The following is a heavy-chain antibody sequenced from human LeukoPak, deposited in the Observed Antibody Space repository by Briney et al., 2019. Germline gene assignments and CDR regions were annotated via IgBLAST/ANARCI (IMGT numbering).Heavy chain of an antibody. Sequence: GGSLRLSCAASGFTFSSYAMSWVRQAPGKGLEWVSAISGSGGSTYYADSVKGWFTISRDNSKNTLYLQMNSLRAEDTAVYYCAKDPPSYDILTGYIDYWGQGTLVTVSS. CDR3: AKDPPSYDILTGYIDY. CDR2: ISGSGGST. CDR1: GFTFSSYA. D-gene: IGHD3-9*01. V-gene: IGHV3-23*01. J-gene: IGHJ4*02.